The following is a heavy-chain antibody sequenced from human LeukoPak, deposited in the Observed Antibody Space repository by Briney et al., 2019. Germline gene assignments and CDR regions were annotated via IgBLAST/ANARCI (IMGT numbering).Heavy chain of an antibody. Sequence: SVKVSCKASVGTFSSYAISWVRQAPGQGLEWMGRIIPIFGTANYAQKFQGRVTITTDESTSTAYMELSSLRSEDTAVYYRARSPYDSSGYYYNYFQHWGQGTLVTVSS. CDR3: ARSPYDSSGYYYNYFQH. CDR2: IIPIFGTA. J-gene: IGHJ1*01. V-gene: IGHV1-69*05. D-gene: IGHD3-22*01. CDR1: VGTFSSYA.